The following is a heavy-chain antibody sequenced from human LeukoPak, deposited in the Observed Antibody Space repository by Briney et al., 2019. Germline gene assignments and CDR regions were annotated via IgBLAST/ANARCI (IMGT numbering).Heavy chain of an antibody. CDR3: TAYYYGSGTYYNAHY. Sequence: GGSLRLSCTASGFTFSNAWMSWVRQAPGKGLEWVGRIKSNTDGGTTDYAAPVKGRFTISRDDSKNTLYLQMNSLKTEDTAMYYCTAYYYGSGTYYNAHYWGQGSLVTVSS. J-gene: IGHJ4*02. V-gene: IGHV3-15*01. CDR1: GFTFSNAW. D-gene: IGHD3-10*01. CDR2: IKSNTDGGTT.